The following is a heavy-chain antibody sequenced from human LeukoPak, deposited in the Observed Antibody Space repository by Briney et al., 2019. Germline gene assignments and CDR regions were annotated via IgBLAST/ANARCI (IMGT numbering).Heavy chain of an antibody. J-gene: IGHJ4*02. Sequence: ASVKVSCKASGYTFTGYYMHWVRQAPGQGLEWMGWFNPNSGGTNYAQKFQGRVTMTRDTSISTAYMELSRLRSDDTAVYYCAREVVTMVRGVSGPFDYWGQGTLVTVSS. D-gene: IGHD3-10*01. V-gene: IGHV1-2*02. CDR2: FNPNSGGT. CDR1: GYTFTGYY. CDR3: AREVVTMVRGVSGPFDY.